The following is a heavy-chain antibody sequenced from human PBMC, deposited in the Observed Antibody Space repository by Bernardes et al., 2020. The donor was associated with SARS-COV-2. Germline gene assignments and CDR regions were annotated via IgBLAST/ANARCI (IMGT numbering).Heavy chain of an antibody. V-gene: IGHV3-23*01. Sequence: GGSLRLSCAASGFTFSSYAMSWVRQAPGKGLEWVSAISGSGGSTYYADSVKGRFTISRDNSKNTLYLQMNSLRAEDTAVYYCARNAKRTLWQQLAYYFDYWGQGTLVTVSS. CDR1: GFTFSSYA. CDR3: ARNAKRTLWQQLAYYFDY. D-gene: IGHD6-13*01. J-gene: IGHJ4*02. CDR2: ISGSGGST.